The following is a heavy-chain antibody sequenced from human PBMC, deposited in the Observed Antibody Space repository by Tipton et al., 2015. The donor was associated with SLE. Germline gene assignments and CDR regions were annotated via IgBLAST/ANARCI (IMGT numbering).Heavy chain of an antibody. V-gene: IGHV1-69*01. D-gene: IGHD4-23*01. CDR2: IIPIFGTA. Sequence: QLVQSGPEVKKPGSSVKVSCKASGGTFSSCAISWVRQAPGQGLEWMGGIIPIFGTANYAQKFQGRVTITADESTSTAYMGLSSLRSEDTAVYYCARDPDYGGNSAWFDPWGQGTLVTVSS. CDR3: ARDPDYGGNSAWFDP. CDR1: GGTFSSCA. J-gene: IGHJ5*02.